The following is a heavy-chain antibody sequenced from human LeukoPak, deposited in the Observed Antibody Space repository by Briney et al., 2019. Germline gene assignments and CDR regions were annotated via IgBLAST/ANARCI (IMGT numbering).Heavy chain of an antibody. J-gene: IGHJ4*02. CDR1: GFTFTTSY. V-gene: IGHV3-7*01. Sequence: GESLRLSCLTSGFTFTTSYMVWVSQDPGKGLEWVAGMNPDGTTVYYVDSVKGRFTVSRDNAKNSLYLQMNNLRVEDTAVYYCARDPAFGAIDYWGQGTLVTV. CDR3: ARDPAFGAIDY. D-gene: IGHD3-10*01. CDR2: MNPDGTTV.